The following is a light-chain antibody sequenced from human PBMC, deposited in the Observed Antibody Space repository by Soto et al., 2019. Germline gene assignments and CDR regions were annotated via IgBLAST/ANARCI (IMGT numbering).Light chain of an antibody. V-gene: IGKV3-11*01. Sequence: EVLLTQSPATLSLSPGERATLSCSASQSVSSYLAWYQQKPGQAPRLLISDASNRATGIPARFSGSGSGTDFTLTISTLEPEDFAVYYCQHRSEWPVSFGQGTRLEIK. CDR2: DAS. J-gene: IGKJ5*01. CDR3: QHRSEWPVS. CDR1: QSVSSY.